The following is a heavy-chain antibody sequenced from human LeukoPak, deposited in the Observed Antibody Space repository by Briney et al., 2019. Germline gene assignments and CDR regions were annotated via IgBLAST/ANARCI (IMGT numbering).Heavy chain of an antibody. V-gene: IGHV4-4*02. CDR2: IYHGGST. J-gene: IGHJ6*04. CDR1: GGSIITNTW. Sequence: SGTLSLTCTVSGGSIITNTWWAWVRQPPGKGLEWIGEIYHGGSTNYRPSLKSRVTISVYKSKNQVSLNLTSVTAADTAVYFCAREIYGSGTYYYYNYGMDVWGKGTTVTVSA. CDR3: AREIYGSGTYYYYNYGMDV. D-gene: IGHD3-10*01.